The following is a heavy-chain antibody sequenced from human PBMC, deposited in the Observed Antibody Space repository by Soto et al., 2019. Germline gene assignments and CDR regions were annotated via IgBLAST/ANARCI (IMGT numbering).Heavy chain of an antibody. D-gene: IGHD3-10*01. Sequence: QVQLQESGPGLVKPSQTLSLTCTVSGGSISSGGYYWSWIRQHPGKGLEWIGYIYYSRSTYYNPALESRVTLSVDTSKIQFSLKLSSVTAPDTAVYYCASGSGSYYSWFDPWGQGTLVTVSS. CDR2: IYYSRST. J-gene: IGHJ5*02. V-gene: IGHV4-31*03. CDR1: GGSISSGGYY. CDR3: ASGSGSYYSWFDP.